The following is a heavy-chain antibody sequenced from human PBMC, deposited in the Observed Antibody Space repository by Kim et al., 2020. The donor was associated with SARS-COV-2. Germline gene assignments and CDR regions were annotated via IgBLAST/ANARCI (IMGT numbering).Heavy chain of an antibody. V-gene: IGHV3-21*01. Sequence: GGSLRLSCAASGFTFSSYSMNWVRQAPGKGLEWVSSISSSSSYIYYADSVKGRFTISRDNAKNSLYLQMNSLRAEDTAVYYCSRDDYFTYYYYYGMDVWGQGTTVTVSS. J-gene: IGHJ6*02. CDR2: ISSSSSYI. CDR1: GFTFSSYS. CDR3: SRDDYFTYYYYYGMDV. D-gene: IGHD4-17*01.